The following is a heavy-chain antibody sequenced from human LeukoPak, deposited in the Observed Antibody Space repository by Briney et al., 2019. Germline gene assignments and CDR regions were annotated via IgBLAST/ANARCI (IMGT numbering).Heavy chain of an antibody. J-gene: IGHJ3*02. CDR3: ARVRGITMIVVVPDAFDI. D-gene: IGHD3-22*01. V-gene: IGHV4-4*02. CDR1: GGSISSSNW. CDR2: IYHSGST. Sequence: PSGTLSLTCAVSGGSISSSNWWSWVRQPPGKGLEWIREIYHSGSTNYNPSLKSRVTISVDKSKNQFSLKLSSVTAADTAVYYCARVRGITMIVVVPDAFDIWGQGTMVTVSS.